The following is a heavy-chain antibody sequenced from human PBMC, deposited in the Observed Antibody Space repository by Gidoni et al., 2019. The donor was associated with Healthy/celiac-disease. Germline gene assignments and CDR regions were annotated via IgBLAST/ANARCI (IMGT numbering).Heavy chain of an antibody. D-gene: IGHD3-10*01. CDR1: GFPFSSYG. CDR3: ARGPYGSGNLRGAFDY. Sequence: QVQLVESGGGVVQPGRSLRLSCAASGFPFSSYGMHWVRQVPGKGLEWVAVIWYEGSNKYYADSVKGRFTSSRDNSKNTLYLQMNSLRAEDTAVYYCARGPYGSGNLRGAFDYWGQGTLVTVSS. CDR2: IWYEGSNK. J-gene: IGHJ4*02. V-gene: IGHV3-33*01.